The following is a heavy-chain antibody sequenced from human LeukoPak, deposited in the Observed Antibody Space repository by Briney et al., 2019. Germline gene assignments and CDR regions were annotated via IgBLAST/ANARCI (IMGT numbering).Heavy chain of an antibody. CDR3: ARVRVSSSWYYYYMDV. CDR2: IYHSGST. CDR1: GYSISSGYY. J-gene: IGHJ6*03. Sequence: PSETLSLTCTVSGYSISSGYYWGWIRQPPGKGLEWIGSIYHSGSTYYNPSLKSRVTISVDTSKNQFSLKLSSVTAADTAMYYCARVRVSSSWYYYYMDVWGKGTTVTVSS. V-gene: IGHV4-38-2*02. D-gene: IGHD6-13*01.